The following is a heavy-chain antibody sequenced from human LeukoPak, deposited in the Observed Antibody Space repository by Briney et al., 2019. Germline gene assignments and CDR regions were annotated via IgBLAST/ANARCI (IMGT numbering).Heavy chain of an antibody. Sequence: GGSLRLSCAAPGFTFSSYEMNWVRQAPGKGLEWVSYISSSGSTIYYADSVKGRFTISRDNAKNSLYLQMNSLRAEDTAVYYCARGAYSSGWNLSGAIDYWGQGTLVTVSS. CDR3: ARGAYSSGWNLSGAIDY. D-gene: IGHD6-19*01. J-gene: IGHJ4*02. CDR1: GFTFSSYE. V-gene: IGHV3-48*03. CDR2: ISSSGSTI.